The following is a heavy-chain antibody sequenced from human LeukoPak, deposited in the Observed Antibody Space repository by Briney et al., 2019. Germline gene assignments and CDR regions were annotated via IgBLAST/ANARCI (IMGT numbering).Heavy chain of an antibody. CDR1: GLTFSSYG. D-gene: IGHD4-11*01. CDR3: AGITVTRYYYYYYMDV. V-gene: IGHV3-30*02. CDR2: IRYDGSNK. J-gene: IGHJ6*03. Sequence: PGGSLRLSCAASGLTFSSYGMHWVRQAPGKGLGWVAFIRYDGSNKYYADSVKGRFTISRDNSKNTLYLQMNSLRAEDTAVYYCAGITVTRYYYYYYMDVWGKGTTVTVSS.